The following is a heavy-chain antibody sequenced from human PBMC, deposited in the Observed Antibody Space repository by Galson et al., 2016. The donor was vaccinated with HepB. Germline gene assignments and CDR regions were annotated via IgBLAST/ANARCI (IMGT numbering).Heavy chain of an antibody. CDR1: GFTFNSYS. Sequence: SLRLSCAASGFTFNSYSLSWVRQAPGKGLEWVAYISSSSGTIYYAASVQGRFTISRDNAKNSVFLQMSSLRAEDTALYYCASFGDWDYYGLDVWGKGTTVTVSS. D-gene: IGHD3-16*01. CDR2: ISSSSGTI. V-gene: IGHV3-48*04. CDR3: ASFGDWDYYGLDV. J-gene: IGHJ6*04.